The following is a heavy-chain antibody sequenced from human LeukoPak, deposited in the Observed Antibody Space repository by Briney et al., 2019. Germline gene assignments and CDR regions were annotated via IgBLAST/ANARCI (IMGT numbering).Heavy chain of an antibody. CDR3: ARFSGDDAFDI. CDR1: GGSISSGGYS. V-gene: IGHV4-30-2*01. Sequence: SQTLSLTCAVSGGSISSGGYSWSWIRQPPGKGLEWIGYTYHSGSTYYNPSLKSRVTISVDRSKNQFSLKLSSVTAADTAVYYCARFSGDDAFDIWGQGTMVTVSS. CDR2: TYHSGST. D-gene: IGHD3-10*01. J-gene: IGHJ3*02.